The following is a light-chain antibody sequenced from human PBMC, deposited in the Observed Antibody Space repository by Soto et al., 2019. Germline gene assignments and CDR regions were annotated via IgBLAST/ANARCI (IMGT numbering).Light chain of an antibody. CDR1: ESISSW. V-gene: IGKV1-5*01. Sequence: DIQMTQSPSTLSASVGDRVTITCRASESISSWLAWYQQKPGKAPNLLIYDASTLEGGIPSRFSGSGSGTEFTLTISSLQPDDFATYYCQQGHTFPWTFGQGTKV. CDR2: DAS. CDR3: QQGHTFPWT. J-gene: IGKJ1*01.